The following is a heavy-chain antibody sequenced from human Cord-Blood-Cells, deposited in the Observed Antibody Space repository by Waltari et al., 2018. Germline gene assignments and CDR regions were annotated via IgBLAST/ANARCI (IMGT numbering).Heavy chain of an antibody. CDR3: ASPPMMGG. V-gene: IGHV3-53*01. CDR2: ICSGGST. CDR1: GFPVSGTC. D-gene: IGHD3-16*01. J-gene: IGHJ4*02. Sequence: EGQMVESGGGVIQPGGCLRLSCPHPGFPVSGTCMSGARQAPGKGRALVSVICSGGSTYDADSVKVRFTTSRYNSKNTLYLQMNSLRAEDTAVYCCASPPMMGGWGQGTLVTVSS.